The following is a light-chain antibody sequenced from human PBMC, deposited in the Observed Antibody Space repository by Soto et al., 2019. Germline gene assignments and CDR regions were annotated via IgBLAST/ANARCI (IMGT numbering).Light chain of an antibody. CDR1: SNNVGGYNY. CDR2: EVI. V-gene: IGLV2-14*01. Sequence: QYALTQPASVSGSPGQSITISCTGTSNNVGGYNYVSWYQQHPGKAPKLMIYEVINRPSGVSYRFSGSKSGNTVSLTISGLQAEDEADYYCSSYTSSSTLVFGGGTKLTVL. J-gene: IGLJ2*01. CDR3: SSYTSSSTLV.